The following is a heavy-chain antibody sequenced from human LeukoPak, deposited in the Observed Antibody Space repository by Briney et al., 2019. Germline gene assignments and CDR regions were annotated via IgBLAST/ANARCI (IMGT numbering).Heavy chain of an antibody. CDR2: ISSSGSTI. Sequence: GGSLRLSCAASGFTFSSYGISWVRQAPGKGLEWVSYISSSGSTIYYADSVKGRFTISRDNAKNSLYLQMNSLRAEDTAVYYCARRGGQLGRVLDYWGQGTLVTVSS. D-gene: IGHD7-27*01. J-gene: IGHJ4*02. V-gene: IGHV3-48*04. CDR1: GFTFSSYG. CDR3: ARRGGQLGRVLDY.